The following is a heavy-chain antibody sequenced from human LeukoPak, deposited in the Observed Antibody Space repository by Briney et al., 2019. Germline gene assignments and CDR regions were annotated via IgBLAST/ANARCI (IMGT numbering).Heavy chain of an antibody. Sequence: PSETLSLTCSVSGGSISRGNYYWTWIRQHPGKGLEWIGYIHYSGSTYYNPSLMSRISISIDTSKNQFSLELSSVTAADTAVYYCAISKSQWVYYFDSWGQGTLVTVSS. J-gene: IGHJ4*02. CDR3: AISKSQWVYYFDS. V-gene: IGHV4-31*03. CDR1: GGSISRGNYY. CDR2: IHYSGST. D-gene: IGHD1-26*01.